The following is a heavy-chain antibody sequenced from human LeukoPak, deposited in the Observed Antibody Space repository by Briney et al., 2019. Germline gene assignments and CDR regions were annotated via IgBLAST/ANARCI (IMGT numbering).Heavy chain of an antibody. D-gene: IGHD2-15*01. Sequence: PGGSLRLSCAASGFTFSSYWMSWVRQAPGKGLEWVANIKQDGSEKYYVDSVKGRFTISRDNAKNSLYLQMNSLRAEDMALYYCAKDRSPVVAAIYFDYWGQGTLVTVSS. V-gene: IGHV3-7*03. J-gene: IGHJ4*02. CDR2: IKQDGSEK. CDR3: AKDRSPVVAAIYFDY. CDR1: GFTFSSYW.